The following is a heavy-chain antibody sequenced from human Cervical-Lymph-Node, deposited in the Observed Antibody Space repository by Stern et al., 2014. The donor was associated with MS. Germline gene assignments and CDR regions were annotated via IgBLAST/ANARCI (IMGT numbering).Heavy chain of an antibody. CDR2: LIPFFGAT. D-gene: IGHD4-11*01. CDR1: GDTFSNYA. Sequence: VQLVESGSEVKKPGSSVKVSCKSSGDTFSNYALSWVLQAPGQGLEWVGGLIPFFGATRYGQKFQGRVTITPEESTGTAFMELSNLTSDDTAVYYCALRRSYYVFWGQGTLISVSS. V-gene: IGHV1-69*01. J-gene: IGHJ4*02. CDR3: ALRRSYYVF.